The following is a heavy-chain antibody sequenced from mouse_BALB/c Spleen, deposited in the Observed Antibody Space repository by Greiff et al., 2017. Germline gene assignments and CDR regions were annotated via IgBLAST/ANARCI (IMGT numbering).Heavy chain of an antibody. Sequence: EVMLVESGGGLVKPGGSLKLSCAASGFTFSSYAMSWVRQTPEKRLEWVASISSGGSTYYPDSVKGRFTISRDNARNILYLQMSSLRSEDTAMYYCAIYDGYYYAMDYWGQGTSVTVSS. J-gene: IGHJ4*01. D-gene: IGHD2-3*01. CDR1: GFTFSSYA. CDR3: AIYDGYYYAMDY. V-gene: IGHV5-6-5*01. CDR2: ISSGGST.